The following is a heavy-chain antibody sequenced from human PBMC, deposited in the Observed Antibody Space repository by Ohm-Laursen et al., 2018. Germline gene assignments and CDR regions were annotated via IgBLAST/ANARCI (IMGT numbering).Heavy chain of an antibody. V-gene: IGHV3-7*01. J-gene: IGHJ4*02. CDR2: IKQDGSEK. D-gene: IGHD2-2*01. Sequence: GSLRLSCAASGFTFSSYWMSWVRQAPGKGLEWVANIKQDGSEKYYVDSVKGRFTISRDNAKNSLYLQMNSLRAEDTAVYYCAREYCSSTSCYPPYYFDYWGQGTLVTVSS. CDR3: AREYCSSTSCYPPYYFDY. CDR1: GFTFSSYW.